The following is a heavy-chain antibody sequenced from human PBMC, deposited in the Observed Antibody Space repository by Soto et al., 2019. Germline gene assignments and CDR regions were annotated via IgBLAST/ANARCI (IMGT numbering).Heavy chain of an antibody. CDR3: GREGYCTNGVCTMAWFDP. D-gene: IGHD2-8*01. V-gene: IGHV3-21*01. CDR1: GFTFSSYS. Sequence: GGSLRLSCAASGFTFSSYSMNWVRQAPGKGLEWVSSISSSSSYIYYADSVKGRFTISRDNAKNSLYLQMNSLRAEDTAVYYCGREGYCTNGVCTMAWFDPWGQGTLVTVSS. J-gene: IGHJ5*02. CDR2: ISSSSSYI.